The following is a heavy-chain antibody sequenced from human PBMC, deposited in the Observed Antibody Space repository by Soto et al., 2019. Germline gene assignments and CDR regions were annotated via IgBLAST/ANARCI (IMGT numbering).Heavy chain of an antibody. D-gene: IGHD3-3*01. CDR2: ISSSSSYI. J-gene: IGHJ3*02. CDR1: GFTFSSYS. V-gene: IGHV3-21*01. Sequence: GGSLRLSCAASGFTFSSYSMNWVRQAPGKGLEWVSSISSSSSYIYYADSVKGRFTISRDNAKNSLYLQMNSLRAEDTAVYYCARDFTIFGVVIPDAFDIWGQGTTVTVSS. CDR3: ARDFTIFGVVIPDAFDI.